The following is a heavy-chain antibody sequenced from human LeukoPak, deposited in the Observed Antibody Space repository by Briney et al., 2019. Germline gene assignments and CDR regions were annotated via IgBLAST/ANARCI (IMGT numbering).Heavy chain of an antibody. V-gene: IGHV3-7*01. CDR2: IKQDGSEK. CDR1: GFTFSSYW. D-gene: IGHD2-15*01. CDR3: ARDRIGWFDY. Sequence: GGSLRLSCAASGFTFSSYWMNWVRQAPGKGLEWVANIKQDGSEKYYVDSVKGRFTISRDNAKNSLNLQMNSLRVEDTAVYYCARDRIGWFDYWGQGTLVTVFS. J-gene: IGHJ4*02.